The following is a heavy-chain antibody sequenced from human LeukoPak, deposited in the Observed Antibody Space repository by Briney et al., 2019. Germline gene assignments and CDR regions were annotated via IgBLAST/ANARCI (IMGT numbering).Heavy chain of an antibody. J-gene: IGHJ5*01. CDR3: AREYSSSWFDS. CDR2: INPNSGGT. D-gene: IGHD2-15*01. V-gene: IGHV1-2*04. CDR1: GYTFTGHY. Sequence: GASVKVSCKASGYTFTGHYMHWVRQAPGQGLEWMGWINPNSGGTNYAQKFQGWVTMTRDTSISTTYLGLSRLRYDDPAVYYCAREYSSSWFDSWGQGTLVTVSS.